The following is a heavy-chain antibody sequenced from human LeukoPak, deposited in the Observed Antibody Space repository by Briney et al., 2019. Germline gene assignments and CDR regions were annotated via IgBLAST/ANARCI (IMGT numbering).Heavy chain of an antibody. CDR3: ARGHYGDYTT. CDR2: VFYSGST. V-gene: IGHV4-39*07. D-gene: IGHD4-17*01. J-gene: IGHJ5*02. Sequence: SETLSLTCTVSGGSVSSSSYHWGWIRQPPGKGLKWIGSVFYSGSTYYNPSLKSRVTISVDTSKNQFSLKLSSVTAADTAVYYCARGHYGDYTTWGQGTLVTVSS. CDR1: GGSVSSSSYH.